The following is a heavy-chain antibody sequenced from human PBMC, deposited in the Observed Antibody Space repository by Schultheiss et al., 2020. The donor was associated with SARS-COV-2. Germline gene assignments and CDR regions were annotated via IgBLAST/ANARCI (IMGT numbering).Heavy chain of an antibody. D-gene: IGHD5-18*01. CDR3: AKCQARDGFSYVYYGMDV. J-gene: IGHJ6*02. CDR2: ISGGGGTT. CDR1: GFTFSIYA. V-gene: IGHV3-23*01. Sequence: GGSLRLSCAASGFTFSIYAMNWVRQAPGKGLEWVSGISGGGGTTDYADSVKGRITISRENAKNSLYLQMNSLRAEDTAVYYCAKCQARDGFSYVYYGMDVWGQGTTVTVSS.